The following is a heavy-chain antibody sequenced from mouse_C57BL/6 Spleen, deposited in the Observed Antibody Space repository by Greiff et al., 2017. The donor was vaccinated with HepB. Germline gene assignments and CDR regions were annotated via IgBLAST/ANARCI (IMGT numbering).Heavy chain of an antibody. D-gene: IGHD1-1*01. Sequence: QVQLKQSGPELVKPGASVKISCKASGYAFSSSWMNWVKQRPGKGLEWIGRIYPGDGDTNYNGKFKGKATLTADKSSSTAYMQLSSLTSEDSAVYFCARGPYYGPFAYWGQGTLVTVSA. CDR3: ARGPYYGPFAY. CDR1: GYAFSSSW. V-gene: IGHV1-82*01. J-gene: IGHJ3*01. CDR2: IYPGDGDT.